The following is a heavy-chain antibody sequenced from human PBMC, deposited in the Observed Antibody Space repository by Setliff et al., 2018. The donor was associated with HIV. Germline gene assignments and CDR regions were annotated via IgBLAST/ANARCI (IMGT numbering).Heavy chain of an antibody. Sequence: GGSLRLSCAASGFTFNNYAMIWVRQAPGKGLEWVSGINWNGGSTGYADSVKGRFTISRDDAKTSLYLQMNSLRAEDTAVYYCVRDLVYYYDNSGSFYVAEYFQHWGQGTLVTVSS. D-gene: IGHD3-22*01. V-gene: IGHV3-20*04. CDR1: GFTFNNYA. CDR2: INWNGGST. J-gene: IGHJ1*01. CDR3: VRDLVYYYDNSGSFYVAEYFQH.